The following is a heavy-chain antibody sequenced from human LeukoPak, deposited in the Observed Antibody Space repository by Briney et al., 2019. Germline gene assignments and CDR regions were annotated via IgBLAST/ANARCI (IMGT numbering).Heavy chain of an antibody. D-gene: IGHD4-23*01. CDR1: GGSISNFY. J-gene: IGHJ5*01. CDR3: ARNHGGWFDS. Sequence: SETLSLTCTVSGGSISNFYWSWIRQPPVKGLEWIGYIYYSGTTKYNPSLKSRVTKSVDTSKNQFSLKLNSVTAADTAVYYCARNHGGWFDSWGQGTLVTVSS. V-gene: IGHV4-59*01. CDR2: IYYSGTT.